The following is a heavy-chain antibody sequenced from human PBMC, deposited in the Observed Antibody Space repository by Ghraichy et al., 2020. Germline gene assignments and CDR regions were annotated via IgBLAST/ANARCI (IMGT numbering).Heavy chain of an antibody. CDR2: IYSGGST. J-gene: IGHJ6*02. Sequence: LSLTCAASGFTVSSNYMSWVRQAPGKGLEWVSVIYSGGSTYYADSVKGRFTISRDNSKNTLYLQMNSLRAVDTAVYYCARDLLEMATITYYFYGMDVWGQGISVTVSS. D-gene: IGHD5-24*01. V-gene: IGHV3-66*01. CDR3: ARDLLEMATITYYFYGMDV. CDR1: GFTVSSNY.